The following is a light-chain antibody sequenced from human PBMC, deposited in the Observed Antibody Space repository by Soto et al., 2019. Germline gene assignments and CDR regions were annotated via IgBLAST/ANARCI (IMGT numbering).Light chain of an antibody. CDR2: EVT. V-gene: IGLV2-14*01. Sequence: QSVLTQPASVSGSPGQSITISCTGTSGDIGSYNRVSWYQQHPGKAPKLIIYEVTDRPSGVSNRFSGSKSGNTASLTISGLQAEDEAEYYCSSYTNINKRACVFGTGTRSP. CDR1: SGDIGSYNR. CDR3: SSYTNINKRACV. J-gene: IGLJ1*01.